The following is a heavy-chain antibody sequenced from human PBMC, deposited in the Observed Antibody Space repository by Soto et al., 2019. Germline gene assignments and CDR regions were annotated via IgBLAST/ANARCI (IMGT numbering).Heavy chain of an antibody. CDR3: VSSGNNY. V-gene: IGHV3-11*06. CDR1: GFTLSDHY. D-gene: IGHD3-10*01. J-gene: IGHJ6*01. Sequence: EVSLRLSCAPSGFTLSDHYMSWIRQAPGKGLEWIGYTSKGGSFTRNGVSVKCRFSFSRDYSKSSLYLQISRLRGDATARYYCVSSGNNY. CDR2: TSKGGSFT.